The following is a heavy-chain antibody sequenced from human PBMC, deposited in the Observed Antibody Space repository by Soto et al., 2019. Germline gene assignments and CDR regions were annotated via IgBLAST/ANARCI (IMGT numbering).Heavy chain of an antibody. CDR2: INPSGGHT. Sequence: QVQLVQSGAEVKKPGASVKVSCKASGNTFSSYYIHWVRQAPGQGLEWMGTINPSGGHTTYAQKFLGRVTMTRDTSTSTLYMELTSLRSEDTAVYYCARGGHVVVVTAAFDYWGQGTLVTVSS. CDR3: ARGGHVVVVTAAFDY. J-gene: IGHJ4*02. V-gene: IGHV1-46*03. CDR1: GNTFSSYY. D-gene: IGHD2-21*02.